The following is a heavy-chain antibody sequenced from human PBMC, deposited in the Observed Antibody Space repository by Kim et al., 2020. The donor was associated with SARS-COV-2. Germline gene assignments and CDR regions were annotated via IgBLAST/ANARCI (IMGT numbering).Heavy chain of an antibody. J-gene: IGHJ4*02. CDR1: GGSISSYY. CDR3: ARQPRRWRQPWAPHFDY. V-gene: IGHV4-59*08. Sequence: SETLSLTCTVSGGSISSYYWSWIRQPPGKGLEWIGYIYYSGSTNYNPSLKSRVTISVDTSKNQFSLKLSSVTAADTAVYYCARQPRRWRQPWAPHFDYWGQGTLVTVSS. CDR2: IYYSGST. D-gene: IGHD3-16*01.